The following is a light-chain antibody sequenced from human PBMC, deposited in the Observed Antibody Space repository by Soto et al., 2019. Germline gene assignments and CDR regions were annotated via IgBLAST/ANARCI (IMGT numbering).Light chain of an antibody. Sequence: DIQMTQSPSTLSASVGDRVTITCRASESISGWLAWYQQKPGKAPKLVMFKASTLESGVPSRFSGSGSGTEFTLSISSLQPDDFAIYYCQQYNSYPRTFGQGTKVETK. CDR3: QQYNSYPRT. CDR1: ESISGW. V-gene: IGKV1-5*03. J-gene: IGKJ1*01. CDR2: KAS.